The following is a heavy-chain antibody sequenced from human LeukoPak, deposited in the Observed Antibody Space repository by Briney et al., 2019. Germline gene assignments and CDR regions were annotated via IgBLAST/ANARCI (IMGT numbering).Heavy chain of an antibody. V-gene: IGHV1-69*06. CDR1: GYTFTSYG. D-gene: IGHD2-15*01. CDR3: ARDLPKLLPFDY. CDR2: IIPIFGTA. Sequence: GASVKVSCKASGYTFTSYGISWVRQAPGQGLEWMGGIIPIFGTANYAQKFQGRVTITADTSTSTAYMELRSLRSDDTAVYYCARDLPKLLPFDYWGQGTLVTVSS. J-gene: IGHJ4*02.